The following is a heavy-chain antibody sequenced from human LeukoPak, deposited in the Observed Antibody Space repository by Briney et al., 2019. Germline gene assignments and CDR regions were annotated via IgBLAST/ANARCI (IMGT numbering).Heavy chain of an antibody. CDR2: IYYSGST. CDR3: ARRITDYYDSSDPGAFDI. J-gene: IGHJ3*02. CDR1: GGSISSYY. V-gene: IGHV4-59*01. D-gene: IGHD3-22*01. Sequence: SETLSLTCTVSGGSISSYYWSWIRQPPGKGLEWIGYIYYSGSTNYNPSLKSRVTISVDTSKNQFSLKLSSVTAADTAVYYCARRITDYYDSSDPGAFDIWGQGTMVTVSS.